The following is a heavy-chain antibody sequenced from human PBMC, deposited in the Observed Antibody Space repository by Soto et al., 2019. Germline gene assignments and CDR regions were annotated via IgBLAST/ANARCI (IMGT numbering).Heavy chain of an antibody. CDR1: GFTFSNYG. CDR2: ISYDGTNK. J-gene: IGHJ4*02. CDR3: VKVGHLEPGNLEWLSYFDY. D-gene: IGHD3-3*01. Sequence: GSLRLSCAVSGFTFSNYGMHWVRQAPGKGLEWVAVISYDGTNKYIADSVKGRFTISRDNSKNTLYLQMNSLRTEDTAVYYCVKVGHLEPGNLEWLSYFDYWGQGTLVTVSS. V-gene: IGHV3-30*18.